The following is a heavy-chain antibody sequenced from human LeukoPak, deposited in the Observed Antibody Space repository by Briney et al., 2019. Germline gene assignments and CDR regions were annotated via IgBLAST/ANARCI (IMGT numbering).Heavy chain of an antibody. J-gene: IGHJ4*02. CDR1: GGTFSSYA. D-gene: IGHD6-13*01. V-gene: IGHV1-69*13. Sequence: GASVKVSCKASGGTFSSYAISWVRQAPGQGLEWMGGIIPIFGTANYAQKFQGRVTITADESTSTAYMELSGLRSEDTAVYYCASTPLHSSSWYGVFDYWGQGTLVTVSS. CDR2: IIPIFGTA. CDR3: ASTPLHSSSWYGVFDY.